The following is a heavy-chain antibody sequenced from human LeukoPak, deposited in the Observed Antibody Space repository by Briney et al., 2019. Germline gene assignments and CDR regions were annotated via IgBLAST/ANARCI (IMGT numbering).Heavy chain of an antibody. V-gene: IGHV1-18*01. Sequence: GASVKVSCKASGGTFSSYAISWVRQAPGQGLEWMGWISAYNGNTNYAQKLQGRVTMTTDTSTSTAYMELRSLRSDDTAVYYCARERHRYGDYVPGVRYYYYGMDVWGQGTTVTVSS. CDR3: ARERHRYGDYVPGVRYYYYGMDV. J-gene: IGHJ6*02. CDR2: ISAYNGNT. D-gene: IGHD4-17*01. CDR1: GGTFSSYA.